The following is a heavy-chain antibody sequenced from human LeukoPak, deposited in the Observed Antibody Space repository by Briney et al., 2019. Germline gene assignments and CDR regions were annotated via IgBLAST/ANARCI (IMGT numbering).Heavy chain of an antibody. CDR1: GGSISSSNW. D-gene: IGHD6-6*01. Sequence: PSGTLSLTCAVSGGSISSSNWWSWVRQPPGKGLEWIGEIYHSGSTNYNPSLKSRVTISVDKSKNQFSLKLSSVTAADTAVYYCARDSPSFSSSSSWFDPWGQGTLVTVSS. CDR2: IYHSGST. CDR3: ARDSPSFSSSSSWFDP. J-gene: IGHJ5*02. V-gene: IGHV4-4*02.